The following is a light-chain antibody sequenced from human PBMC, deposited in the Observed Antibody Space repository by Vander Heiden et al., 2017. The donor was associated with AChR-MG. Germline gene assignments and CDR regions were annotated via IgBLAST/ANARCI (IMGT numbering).Light chain of an antibody. CDR1: TSNIGSNT. CDR3: AAWDDTLNGPVV. V-gene: IGLV1-44*01. CDR2: SNN. Sequence: QSVLTQPPSASGTPGQRVTISCSGSTSNIGSNTVNWYQQLPGTAPKLLIYSNNQRPSGVPDRFSGSKSGTSASLAISGLQCEDEADYYCAAWDDTLNGPVVFGGGTKLNGL. J-gene: IGLJ2*01.